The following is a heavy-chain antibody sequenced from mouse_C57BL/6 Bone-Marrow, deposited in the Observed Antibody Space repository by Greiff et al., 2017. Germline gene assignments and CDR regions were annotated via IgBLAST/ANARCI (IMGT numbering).Heavy chain of an antibody. V-gene: IGHV1-81*01. CDR1: GYTFTSYG. CDR2: IYPRSGNT. J-gene: IGHJ3*01. D-gene: IGHD1-1*01. Sequence: QVQLQQSGAELARPGASVKLSCKASGYTFTSYGISWVKQRTGQGLEWIGEIYPRSGNTYYNEKFKGKATLTADKSSSTAYMELRSLTSEDSAVYFFGVFYYYGSSYGFFAYWGQGTLVTVSA. CDR3: GVFYYYGSSYGFFAY.